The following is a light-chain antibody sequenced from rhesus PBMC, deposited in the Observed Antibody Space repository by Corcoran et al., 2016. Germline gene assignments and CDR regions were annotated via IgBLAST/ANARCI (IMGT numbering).Light chain of an antibody. CDR1: ENVKNN. V-gene: IGKV1-74*01. CDR2: TAS. CDR3: QHSYGAPFT. Sequence: DIQMTQSPSSLSASVGDRVTITCRATENVKNNLHWYQQKPGKAPQLLIYTASTLHSGVPSHFRGSGSGTDYTFTISNLQPEDVATYYCQHSYGAPFTFGPGTKLDIK. J-gene: IGKJ3*01.